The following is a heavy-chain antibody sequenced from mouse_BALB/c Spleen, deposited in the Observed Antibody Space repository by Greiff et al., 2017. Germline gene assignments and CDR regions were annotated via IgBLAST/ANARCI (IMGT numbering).Heavy chain of an antibody. Sequence: EVMLVESGGGLVKPGGSLKLSCAASGFTFSDYYMYWVRQTPEKRLEWVATISDGGSYTYYPDSVKGRFTISRDNAKNTLYLQMSSLKSEDTAMYYCARGYSLAYWGQGTLVTVSA. CDR2: ISDGGSYT. D-gene: IGHD3-1*01. CDR3: ARGYSLAY. CDR1: GFTFSDYY. J-gene: IGHJ3*01. V-gene: IGHV5-4*02.